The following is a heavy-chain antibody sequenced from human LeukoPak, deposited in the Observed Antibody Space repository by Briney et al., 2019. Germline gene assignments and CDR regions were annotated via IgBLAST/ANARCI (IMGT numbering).Heavy chain of an antibody. CDR3: ARVLRYCSGGNCYSGGLGYMDV. Sequence: IPGGSLRLSCAASGFTFSDYNMRWIRQAPGKGLEWVSSISRSGSTKYYADSVKGRFTISRDNAKNSLFLQMSSLRAEDTAVYYCARVLRYCSGGNCYSGGLGYMDVWGKGTTVTISS. V-gene: IGHV3-11*01. CDR1: GFTFSDYN. D-gene: IGHD2-15*01. CDR2: ISRSGSTK. J-gene: IGHJ6*03.